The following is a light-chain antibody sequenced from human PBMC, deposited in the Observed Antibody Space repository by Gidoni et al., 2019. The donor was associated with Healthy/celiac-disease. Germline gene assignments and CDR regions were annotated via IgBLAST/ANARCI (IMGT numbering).Light chain of an antibody. V-gene: IGKV3-11*01. J-gene: IGKJ4*01. CDR3: QQRSNWPPLT. CDR1: QSVSSY. Sequence: EIVLTQSPATLSVSPGERAPLSCRASQSVSSYLAWYQQKPGQAPRLLIYDASNRATGIPDRFSGSGSGTDFTLTISSLEPEDFAVYDCQQRSNWPPLTFGGGTKVEIK. CDR2: DAS.